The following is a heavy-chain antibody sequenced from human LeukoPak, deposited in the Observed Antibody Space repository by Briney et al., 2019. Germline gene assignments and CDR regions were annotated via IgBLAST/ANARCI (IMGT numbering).Heavy chain of an antibody. CDR2: IKQDGSEK. V-gene: IGHV3-7*03. CDR3: AKPIVGILRGNFDY. D-gene: IGHD1-26*01. CDR1: GFSFSSYW. Sequence: PGGSLRLSCAASGFSFSSYWMSWVRQAPGKGPEWVVSIKQDGSEKFYVDSLRGRFTISRDNAKNTLYLQMNSLRADDTAVYYCAKPIVGILRGNFDYWGQGTLVTVSS. J-gene: IGHJ4*02.